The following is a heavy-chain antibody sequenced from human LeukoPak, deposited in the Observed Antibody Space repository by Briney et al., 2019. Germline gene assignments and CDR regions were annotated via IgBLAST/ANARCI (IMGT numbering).Heavy chain of an antibody. J-gene: IGHJ3*02. CDR3: AKLRGVLRFLQWFDAFDI. Sequence: GGSLRLSCAASGFTFSSYAMSWVRQAPGKGLEWVSAISGSGGSTYYADSVKGRFTISRDNSKSTVSLQMNSLRVEDTAVYYCAKLRGVLRFLQWFDAFDIWGQGTVVTVSS. V-gene: IGHV3-23*01. CDR2: ISGSGGST. D-gene: IGHD3-3*01. CDR1: GFTFSSYA.